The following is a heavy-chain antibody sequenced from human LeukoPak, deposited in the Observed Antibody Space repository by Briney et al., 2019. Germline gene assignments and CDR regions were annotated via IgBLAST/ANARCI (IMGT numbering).Heavy chain of an antibody. Sequence: ASVKVSCKASGYTFTSYAMHWVRQAPGQRLEWMGWINAGNGNTKYSQKFQGRVTITRDTSAGTAYMELSSLRSEDTAVYYCARSLHYYGSGSPPVAWFDPWGQGTLVTVSS. V-gene: IGHV1-3*01. CDR1: GYTFTSYA. D-gene: IGHD3-10*01. CDR3: ARSLHYYGSGSPPVAWFDP. J-gene: IGHJ5*02. CDR2: INAGNGNT.